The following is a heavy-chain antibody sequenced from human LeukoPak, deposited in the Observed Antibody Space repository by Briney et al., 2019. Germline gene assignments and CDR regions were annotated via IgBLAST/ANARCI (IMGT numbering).Heavy chain of an antibody. Sequence: PSETLSLTCTVSGGSISSGGYYWSWIRQHPGKGLEWIGYIYYSGSTYYNPSLKSRVTISVDTSKNQFSLKLSSVTAADTAVYYCAREMVPYGMDVWGQGTTVTVSS. D-gene: IGHD2-8*01. J-gene: IGHJ6*02. CDR3: AREMVPYGMDV. CDR1: GGSISSGGYY. CDR2: IYYSGST. V-gene: IGHV4-31*03.